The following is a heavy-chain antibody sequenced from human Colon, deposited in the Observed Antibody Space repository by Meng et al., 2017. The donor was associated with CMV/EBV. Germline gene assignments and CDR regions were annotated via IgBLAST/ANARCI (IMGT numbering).Heavy chain of an antibody. V-gene: IGHV3-23*01. J-gene: IGHJ5*02. CDR3: ARGRDYSNQWTLDT. Sequence: GESLKISCAASGFTFNNYAMAWVRQAPGKGLEWVSALTGSGVNIYYADSVKGRFTISRDNSKNTLYLHMSSLRAEDTAIYYCARGRDYSNQWTLDTWGQGTQVTVSS. CDR1: GFTFNNYA. CDR2: LTGSGVNI. D-gene: IGHD4-11*01.